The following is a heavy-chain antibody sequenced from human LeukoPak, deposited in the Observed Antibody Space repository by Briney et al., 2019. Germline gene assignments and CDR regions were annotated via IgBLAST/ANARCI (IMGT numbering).Heavy chain of an antibody. CDR3: ARSATTVTTNYYYYYYMDV. D-gene: IGHD4-11*01. CDR1: GYSFTSYW. V-gene: IGHV5-51*01. J-gene: IGHJ6*03. CDR2: IYPGDSHT. Sequence: GESLKISCKGSGYSFTSYWIGWVRQMPGKGLEWMGIIYPGDSHTRYSPSFQGQVTISADKSISTAYLQWSSLKASDTAMYYCARSATTVTTNYYYYYYMDVWGKGTTVTVSS.